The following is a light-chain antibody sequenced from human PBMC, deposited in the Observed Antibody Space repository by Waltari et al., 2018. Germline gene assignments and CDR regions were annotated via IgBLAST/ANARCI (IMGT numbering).Light chain of an antibody. CDR1: QGISSY. J-gene: IGKJ4*01. Sequence: IQLTPSPSSLSASVGDRVPITCRASQGISSYLAWYQQKPGKAPKLLIYAASTLQSGVPSRFSGSGSGTDFTLTISSLQPEDFATYYCQQLNSYLTFGGGTKVEIK. CDR2: AAS. V-gene: IGKV1-9*01. CDR3: QQLNSYLT.